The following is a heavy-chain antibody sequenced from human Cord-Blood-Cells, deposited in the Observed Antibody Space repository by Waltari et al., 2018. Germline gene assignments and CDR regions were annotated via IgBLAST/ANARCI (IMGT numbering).Heavy chain of an antibody. D-gene: IGHD3-22*01. CDR2: INHSGST. J-gene: IGHJ3*02. Sequence: QVQLQQWGAGLLKPSETLSLTCAVYGGSFSGYYWSWIRQPPGKGLEWIGEINHSGSTNYNPSLKSRVTISVDTSKNQFSLKLSSVTAADTAVYYCATPGSYDSSGYYYNAFDIWGQGTMVTVSS. CDR1: GGSFSGYY. V-gene: IGHV4-34*01. CDR3: ATPGSYDSSGYYYNAFDI.